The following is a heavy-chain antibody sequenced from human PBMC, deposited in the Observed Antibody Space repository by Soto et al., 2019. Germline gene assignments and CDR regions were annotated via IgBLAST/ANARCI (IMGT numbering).Heavy chain of an antibody. J-gene: IGHJ4*02. Sequence: GGSPRLSCAASGSTFSSYWMHWVRQAPGKGLVWVSRINPDGSSPNYADSVKGRFTISRDNAKNRLYLEMNSLGAEDTAVYYCARGGGVGTIYYDYWGQGTLVTVSS. V-gene: IGHV3-74*01. D-gene: IGHD3-16*01. CDR1: GSTFSSYW. CDR3: ARGGGVGTIYYDY. CDR2: INPDGSSP.